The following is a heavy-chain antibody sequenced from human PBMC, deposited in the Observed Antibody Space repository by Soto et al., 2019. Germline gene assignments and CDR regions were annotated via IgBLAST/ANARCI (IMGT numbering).Heavy chain of an antibody. D-gene: IGHD3-10*01. CDR1: GDTFTFYS. Sequence: QVQLVQSGAEVKRPGSSVKVSCKASGDTFTFYSINWVRQAPGLGLEWMGRINPILSMSNYAQRFQGRVTXTXDXXTSTAYMELSSLRSEDTATYYGARSYGSGYRAFDSWGQGALVTVSS. V-gene: IGHV1-69*02. J-gene: IGHJ4*02. CDR3: ARSYGSGYRAFDS. CDR2: INPILSMS.